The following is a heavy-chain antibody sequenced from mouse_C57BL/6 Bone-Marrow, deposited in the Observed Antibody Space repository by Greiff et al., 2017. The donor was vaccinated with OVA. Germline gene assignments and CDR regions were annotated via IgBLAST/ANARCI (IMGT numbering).Heavy chain of an antibody. CDR1: GFNIKDDY. Sequence: VQLQQSGAELVRPGASVELSCTASGFNIKDDYMHWVKQRPEQGLEWIGWIDPENGDTEYASKFQGKATITADTSSNTAYLQLSSLTSEDTAVYNCTPDPMDYWGQGTSVTVSS. V-gene: IGHV14-4*01. CDR2: IDPENGDT. J-gene: IGHJ4*01. CDR3: TPDPMDY.